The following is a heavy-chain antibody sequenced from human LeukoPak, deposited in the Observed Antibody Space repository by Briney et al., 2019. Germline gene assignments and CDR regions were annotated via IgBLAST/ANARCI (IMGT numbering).Heavy chain of an antibody. Sequence: GGSLRLSCVASGFTFGKYWMSWVRQAPGKGLEWVANIKLDGSEKNYVDSVKGRFTISRDNTKNTLYLQMTSLRVEDTAVYFCVSQRDHRVAVAGSFDNWGQGTLISVSP. D-gene: IGHD6-19*01. J-gene: IGHJ4*02. CDR1: GFTFGKYW. CDR2: IKLDGSEK. V-gene: IGHV3-7*03. CDR3: VSQRDHRVAVAGSFDN.